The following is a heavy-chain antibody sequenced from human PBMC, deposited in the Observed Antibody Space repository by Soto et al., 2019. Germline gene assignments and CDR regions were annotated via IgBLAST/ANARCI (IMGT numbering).Heavy chain of an antibody. J-gene: IGHJ4*02. CDR1: GGTFSSYA. V-gene: IGHV1-69*13. D-gene: IGHD5-12*01. Sequence: SVKVSFNASGGTFSSYACIWVRQAPGLGLEWMGGIIRIFHTATYAQKFQGRVTITADESTSTAYMELISLTSDDTAVYYCVHRRDGYNSAFFDYWGQGTLVT. CDR3: VHRRDGYNSAFFDY. CDR2: IIRIFHTA.